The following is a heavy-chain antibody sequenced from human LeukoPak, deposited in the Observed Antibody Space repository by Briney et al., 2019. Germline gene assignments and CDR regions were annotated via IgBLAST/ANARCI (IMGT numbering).Heavy chain of an antibody. D-gene: IGHD7-27*01. CDR1: GFTFRNYI. CDR3: ARDLNWETY. V-gene: IGHV3-21*01. Sequence: GGSLRLSCAASGFTFRNYIINWVRQAPGKGLEWVSSISDSSSYMYYADSVKGRFTISRDNAKNSLYLQMNSLRAEDTAVYYCARDLNWETYWGQGTLVSVSS. CDR2: ISDSSSYM. J-gene: IGHJ4*02.